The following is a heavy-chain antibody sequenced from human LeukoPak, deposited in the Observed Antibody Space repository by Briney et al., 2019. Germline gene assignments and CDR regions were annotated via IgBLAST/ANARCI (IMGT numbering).Heavy chain of an antibody. CDR3: ARHAGWGYYDL. D-gene: IGHD1-26*01. J-gene: IGHJ4*02. CDR1: GFTFSTSW. CDR2: IDKHGSGK. Sequence: KAGGSLRLSCVASGFTFSTSWVTWVRQAPGKGLEWVANIDKHGSGKYYVDSVKGRFAISRDYASNSVFLQMDSLRAEDTSVYYCARHAGWGYYDLWGQGTPVTVSS. V-gene: IGHV3-7*01.